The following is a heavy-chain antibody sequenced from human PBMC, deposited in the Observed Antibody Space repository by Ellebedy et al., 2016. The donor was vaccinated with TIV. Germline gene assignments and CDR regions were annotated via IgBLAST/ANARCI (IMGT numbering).Heavy chain of an antibody. CDR3: ARGPYRGELRRRLRHRSRYGY. D-gene: IGHD5-12*01. Sequence: PGGSLRLSCAASGFTFSSYAMHWVRQAPGKGLEWVAVISYDGSNKYYADSVKGRFTISRDNSKNTLYLQMNSLRAEDTAVYYCARGPYRGELRRRLRHRSRYGYWGQGTLVTVSS. J-gene: IGHJ4*02. CDR1: GFTFSSYA. V-gene: IGHV3-30-3*01. CDR2: ISYDGSNK.